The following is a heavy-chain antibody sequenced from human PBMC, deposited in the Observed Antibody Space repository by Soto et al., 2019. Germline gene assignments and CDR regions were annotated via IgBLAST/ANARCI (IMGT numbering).Heavy chain of an antibody. CDR3: ATQTIVATILN. D-gene: IGHD5-12*01. Sequence: QLQLQESGSGLVKPSQTLSLTCAVSGGSIGSGGYSWSWIRQPPGKGLEWIGYIYHSGSTYYNPSLKSRVTISVDRSKNHFSLKLSSVTAADTAVYYCATQTIVATILNWGQGTLVTVSS. CDR1: GGSIGSGGYS. J-gene: IGHJ4*02. V-gene: IGHV4-30-2*01. CDR2: IYHSGST.